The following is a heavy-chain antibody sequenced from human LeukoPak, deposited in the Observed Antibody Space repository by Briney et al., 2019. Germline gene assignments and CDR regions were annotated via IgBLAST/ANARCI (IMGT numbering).Heavy chain of an antibody. Sequence: GGSLRLSCVASGITFSSYGLSWVRQAPGRGLEWVSGIIDTGGGTYYADSVKGRFTISRDNSKNTLFLQMNSLRAEDTAVYYCAKFNGHPTTNYYMDVWGEGTTVTVSS. CDR3: AKFNGHPTTNYYMDV. V-gene: IGHV3-23*01. J-gene: IGHJ6*04. CDR2: IIDTGGGT. D-gene: IGHD3-10*01. CDR1: GITFSSYG.